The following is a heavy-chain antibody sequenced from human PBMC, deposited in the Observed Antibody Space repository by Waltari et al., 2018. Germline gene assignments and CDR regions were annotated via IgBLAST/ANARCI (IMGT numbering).Heavy chain of an antibody. J-gene: IGHJ4*02. D-gene: IGHD3-22*01. CDR1: GRPFSTTA. CDR3: VRDDSSGLYFDY. CDR2: IIPIFGTA. V-gene: IGHV1-69*12. Sequence: QVQLVQSGAEVKTPGSSMKVSCKPSGRPFSTTAIRWVRQAPGQGLEWMGGIIPIFGTANYAQKFQGRVTITADESTSTAYMELSSLRSEDTAVYYCVRDDSSGLYFDYWGQGTLVTVSS.